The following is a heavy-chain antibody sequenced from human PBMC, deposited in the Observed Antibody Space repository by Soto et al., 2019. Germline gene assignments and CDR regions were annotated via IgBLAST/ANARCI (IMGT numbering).Heavy chain of an antibody. CDR1: GGSIISNYW. D-gene: IGHD2-15*01. V-gene: IGHV4-38-2*01. CDR3: ARGRYCLTGRCFPNWFDS. CDR2: IYHSGTT. J-gene: IGHJ5*01. Sequence: PSETLSLTCAVSGGSIISNYWWAWIRQSPGEGLVWIGSIYHSGTTYYYPSFESRVAISLDTSKSQYSLTVTSVTAADTAVYFCARGRYCLTGRCFPNWFDSWGQGTLVTVSS.